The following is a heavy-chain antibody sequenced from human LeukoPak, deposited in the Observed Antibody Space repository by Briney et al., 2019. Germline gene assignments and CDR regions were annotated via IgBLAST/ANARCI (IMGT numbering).Heavy chain of an antibody. Sequence: GGSLRLSCTASGFPFSTYTMHWVRQAPGKGLEWGTVISHDGNTKHYADSVKGRFTISRDNSKNSLYLQMNSLRAEDTAFYSCARSLPATREPQAIDYWGQGTLVTVSS. CDR2: ISHDGNTK. CDR3: ARSLPATREPQAIDY. D-gene: IGHD2-2*01. V-gene: IGHV3-30*14. CDR1: GFPFSTYT. J-gene: IGHJ4*02.